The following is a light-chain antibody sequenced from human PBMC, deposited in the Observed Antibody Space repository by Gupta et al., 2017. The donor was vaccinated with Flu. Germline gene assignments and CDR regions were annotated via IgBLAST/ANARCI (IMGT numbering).Light chain of an antibody. CDR3: HQYDTYPLT. J-gene: IGKJ4*01. V-gene: IGKV1-5*03. CDR2: TAS. Sequence: PSTLSASVGDRVTITCRASQSISNWLAWYQQKPGKAPKLLIYTASTLESGVPSRFSGSGSGTEFTLTITSLQPDDFATYFCHQYDTYPLTFGGGTKVEIK. CDR1: QSISNW.